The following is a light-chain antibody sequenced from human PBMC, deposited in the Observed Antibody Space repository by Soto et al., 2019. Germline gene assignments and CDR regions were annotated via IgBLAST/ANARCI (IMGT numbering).Light chain of an antibody. V-gene: IGKV3-20*01. CDR2: GAS. Sequence: IVLTQSPGTLSLSPGERATLSCRASQTLGTDFIAWYQQTPGQAPRLLTFGASSRATGIPDRFRGNGSGTDFTLTITSLETEDFAVYYCQQYSVSPWTFGLGTRVEIK. J-gene: IGKJ1*01. CDR1: QTLGTDF. CDR3: QQYSVSPWT.